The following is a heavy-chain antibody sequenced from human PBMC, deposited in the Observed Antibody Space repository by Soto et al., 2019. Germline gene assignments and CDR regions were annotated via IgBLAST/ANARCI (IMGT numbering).Heavy chain of an antibody. J-gene: IGHJ4*02. D-gene: IGHD5-18*01. CDR3: APENSVQAWLHQFDN. CDR2: ISDDGASI. CDR1: GFSFSSFA. Sequence: GGSLRLSCEASGFSFSSFAMNWVRQAPGRGLEWVSYISDDGASIYYADSLKGRFTISRDNAKNSLSLQMNNLRAEDTAVYYCAPENSVQAWLHQFDNWGLGTLVTVSS. V-gene: IGHV3-48*03.